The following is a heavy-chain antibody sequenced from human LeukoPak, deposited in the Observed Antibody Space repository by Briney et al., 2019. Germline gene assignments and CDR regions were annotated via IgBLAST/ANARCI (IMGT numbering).Heavy chain of an antibody. J-gene: IGHJ4*02. CDR1: GFTFSSYG. V-gene: IGHV3-33*01. CDR3: AREGNRRSFDY. Sequence: GVSLRLSCAASGFTFSSYGMHWVRQAPGKGLEWVAVIWYDGSNKYYADSVKGRFTISRDNAKNSLSLQMNSLRAEDTAVYYCAREGNRRSFDYWGQGTLVTVSS. CDR2: IWYDGSNK.